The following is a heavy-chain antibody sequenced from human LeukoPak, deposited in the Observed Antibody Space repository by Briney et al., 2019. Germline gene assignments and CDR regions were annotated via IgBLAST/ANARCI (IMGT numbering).Heavy chain of an antibody. D-gene: IGHD6-19*01. CDR1: AFTFSSYA. J-gene: IGHJ5*02. Sequence: GESLRLSCAASAFTFSSYAMSWVRQAPGKGLEWVSSISSSSGTTKYADSVKGRFTISRDNSKNTLYLQMNSLRAEDTAVYYCAKDETVAGTGYSWFDPWGQGTLVTVSS. V-gene: IGHV3-23*01. CDR3: AKDETVAGTGYSWFDP. CDR2: ISSSSGTT.